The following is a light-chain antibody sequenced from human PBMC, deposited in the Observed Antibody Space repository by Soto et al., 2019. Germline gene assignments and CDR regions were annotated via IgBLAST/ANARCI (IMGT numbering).Light chain of an antibody. V-gene: IGKV3-15*01. CDR1: RSVSSN. CDR2: GAS. J-gene: IGKJ4*01. CDR3: QQYNNWPPP. Sequence: EIVMTQSPATLSVSPGERATLSCRASRSVSSNLAWYQQKPGQAPRLLIYGASTRATGIPARFSGSGSGTEFTLTISSLQSEDFAVYYCQQYNNWPPPFGGGTKVEIK.